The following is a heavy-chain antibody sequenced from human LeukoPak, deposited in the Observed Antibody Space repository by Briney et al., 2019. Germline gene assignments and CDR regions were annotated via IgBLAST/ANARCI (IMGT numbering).Heavy chain of an antibody. D-gene: IGHD3/OR15-3a*01. V-gene: IGHV4-34*01. CDR3: AIHPDLDSPRRKYYFDY. J-gene: IGHJ4*02. CDR2: INHSEDT. Sequence: SETLSLTCAVYSESFIGYFWSWIHQPPGKGLEWIGEINHSEDTNYNPSLKSRVTISVDTSKNQFSLKLSSVTAADTAVYYCAIHPDLDSPRRKYYFDYWGQGTLVTVSS. CDR1: SESFIGYF.